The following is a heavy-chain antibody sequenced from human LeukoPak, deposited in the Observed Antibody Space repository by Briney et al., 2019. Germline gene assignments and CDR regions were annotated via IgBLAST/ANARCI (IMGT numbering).Heavy chain of an antibody. CDR1: GYRFTSYW. D-gene: IGHD3-10*01. Sequence: GESLKISCKGSGYRFTSYWISWVRQMPGKGLEWMGRIDPSDSYTNYSPSFQGHVTISADKSISTAYLQWSSLKASDTAMYYCARLRKDYYGSGSYSRYYYYGMDVWGQGTTVTVSS. J-gene: IGHJ6*02. CDR3: ARLRKDYYGSGSYSRYYYYGMDV. V-gene: IGHV5-10-1*01. CDR2: IDPSDSYT.